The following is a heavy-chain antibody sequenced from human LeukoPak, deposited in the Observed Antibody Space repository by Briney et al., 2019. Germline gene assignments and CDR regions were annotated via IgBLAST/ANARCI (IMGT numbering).Heavy chain of an antibody. V-gene: IGHV1-46*01. D-gene: IGHD4-17*01. CDR3: ARDRHYGDYLYYFDY. J-gene: IGHJ4*02. CDR1: GYTFTSYY. CDR2: INPSGGST. Sequence: ASVKVSCKASGYTFTSYYMHWVRQAPGQGLEWMGIINPSGGSTSYAQKFQGRVTMTRDTSTSTVYKELSSLRSEDTAVYYCARDRHYGDYLYYFDYWGQGTLVTVSS.